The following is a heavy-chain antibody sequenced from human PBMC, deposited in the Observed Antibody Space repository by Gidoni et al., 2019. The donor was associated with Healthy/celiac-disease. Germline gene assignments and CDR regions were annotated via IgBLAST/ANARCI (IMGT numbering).Heavy chain of an antibody. D-gene: IGHD3-22*01. V-gene: IGHV4-34*01. CDR2: INHSGST. CDR3: ARGATYYYDRSGYPVDY. Sequence: QVQLQQWGAGLLKPSETLSLTCAVYGGSFSGYYWSWIRQPPGKGLEWIGEINHSGSTNYNPSLKSRVTIAVDTSKNQFSLKLSSVTAADTAVYYCARGATYYYDRSGYPVDYWGQGTLVTVSS. J-gene: IGHJ4*02. CDR1: GGSFSGYY.